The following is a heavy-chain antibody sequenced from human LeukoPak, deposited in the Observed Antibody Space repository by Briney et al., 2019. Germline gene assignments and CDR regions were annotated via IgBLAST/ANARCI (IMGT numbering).Heavy chain of an antibody. J-gene: IGHJ4*02. CDR3: ARHRSGHPFDY. CDR2: IHYSGST. CDR1: GDSTSSSDRY. D-gene: IGHD2-15*01. V-gene: IGHV4-39*01. Sequence: SETLSLTCTVSGDSTSSSDRYWGWIRQPPGKGLEYIGSIHYSGSTYYNPSLKGRVTISVDTSNNHFSLRLSSVTAADTAVYYCARHRSGHPFDYWGQGTLVTVSS.